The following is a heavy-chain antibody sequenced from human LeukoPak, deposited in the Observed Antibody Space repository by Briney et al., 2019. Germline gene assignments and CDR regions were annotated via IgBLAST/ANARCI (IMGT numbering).Heavy chain of an antibody. CDR2: IIPIFGTA. J-gene: IGHJ6*03. CDR1: GGTFSSYA. CDR3: ARDRGVLPSSIAARPTPYYYYYYMDV. Sequence: ASVKVSCKACGGTFSSYAISWVRQAPGQGLEWMGGIIPIFGTANYAQKFQGRVTITTDESTSTAYMELSSLRSEDTAMYYCARDRGVLPSSIAARPTPYYYYYYMDVWGKGTTVTVSS. V-gene: IGHV1-69*05. D-gene: IGHD6-6*01.